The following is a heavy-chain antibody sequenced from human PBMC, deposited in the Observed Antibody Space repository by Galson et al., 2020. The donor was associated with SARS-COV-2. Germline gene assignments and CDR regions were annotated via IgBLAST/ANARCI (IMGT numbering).Heavy chain of an antibody. V-gene: IGHV3-23*01. J-gene: IGHJ1*01. D-gene: IGHD6-19*01. CDR2: LNNRGDDT. Sequence: GGSLRLSCAASGFTFSNYAMAWVRQAPGKGLEWVSLLNNRGDDTYYADSVKGRFTISRDNSKNTLFLQMDSLRAEDTAVYYCAKEGDTGWATDFFQHWGQGTLVTVSS. CDR3: AKEGDTGWATDFFQH. CDR1: GFTFSNYA.